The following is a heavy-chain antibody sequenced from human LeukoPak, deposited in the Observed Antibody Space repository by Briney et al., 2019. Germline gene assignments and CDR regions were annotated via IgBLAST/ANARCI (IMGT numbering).Heavy chain of an antibody. V-gene: IGHV3-48*03. CDR3: ARLDYDSSGYYYGFDP. CDR1: GFTFSSYE. Sequence: GGSLRLSCAASGFTFSSYEMNWVRQAPGKGLEWVSYISGSGSTIYYADSVKGRFTIFRDNAKNSLYLQMNSLRAEDTAVYYCARLDYDSSGYYYGFDPWGQGTLVTVSS. CDR2: ISGSGSTI. D-gene: IGHD3-22*01. J-gene: IGHJ5*02.